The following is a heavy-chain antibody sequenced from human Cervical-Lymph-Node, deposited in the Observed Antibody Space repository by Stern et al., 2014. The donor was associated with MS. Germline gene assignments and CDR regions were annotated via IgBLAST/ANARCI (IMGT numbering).Heavy chain of an antibody. CDR2: TIPKFGIT. D-gene: IGHD1-26*01. CDR3: AREWEL. CDR1: GGTFSDFV. V-gene: IGHV1-69*09. J-gene: IGHJ4*02. Sequence: QVQLVQSGAEVKKPGPSLKLSCKASGGTFSDFVFTWVRQAPGEGLEWMGRTIPKFGITNYAQKFQGRLTITADHSTSTTYLELSSLRFDDTAVYYCAREWELWGQGTLATVSS.